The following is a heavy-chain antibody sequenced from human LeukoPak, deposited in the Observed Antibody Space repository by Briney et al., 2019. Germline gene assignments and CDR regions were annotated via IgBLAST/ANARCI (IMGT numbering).Heavy chain of an antibody. D-gene: IGHD3-22*01. J-gene: IGHJ4*02. CDR2: IYYSGTT. CDR3: ARGHSYYDNSGYSGIDY. V-gene: IGHV4-59*01. Sequence: SETLSLTCTVSGGSISRYYWNWIRQPPGEGLEWIGYIYYSGTTNYNPSLKSRVTISVDTSKNQFSLKLSSVTAADTAVYYCARGHSYYDNSGYSGIDYWGQGTLITVSS. CDR1: GGSISRYY.